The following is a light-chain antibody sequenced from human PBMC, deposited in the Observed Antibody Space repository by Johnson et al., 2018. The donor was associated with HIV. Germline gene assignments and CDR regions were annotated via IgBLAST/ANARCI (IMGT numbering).Light chain of an antibody. Sequence: QSMLTQPPSVSAAPGQKVTISCSGSSSNIGNNYVSWYQQLPGTAPKLLIYENNKRPSGIPYRFSGSKSGTSATLGITGLQTGDEADYYCGTWDTSLSTGGVFGTGTKVTVL. CDR1: SSNIGNNY. CDR2: ENN. CDR3: GTWDTSLSTGGV. J-gene: IGLJ1*01. V-gene: IGLV1-51*02.